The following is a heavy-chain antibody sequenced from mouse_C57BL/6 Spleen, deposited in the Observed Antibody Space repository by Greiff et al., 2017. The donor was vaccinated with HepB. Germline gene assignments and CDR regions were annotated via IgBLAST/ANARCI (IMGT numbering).Heavy chain of an antibody. V-gene: IGHV1-20*01. J-gene: IGHJ3*01. CDR2: INPYNGDT. Sequence: EVQLQQSGPELVKPGDSVKISCKASGYSFTGYFMNWVMQSHGKSLEWIGRINPYNGDTFYNQKFKGKATLTVDKSSSTAHMELRSLTSEDSAVYYCAREAYYDSTGFAYWGQGTLVTVSA. CDR3: AREAYYDSTGFAY. D-gene: IGHD2-4*01. CDR1: GYSFTGYF.